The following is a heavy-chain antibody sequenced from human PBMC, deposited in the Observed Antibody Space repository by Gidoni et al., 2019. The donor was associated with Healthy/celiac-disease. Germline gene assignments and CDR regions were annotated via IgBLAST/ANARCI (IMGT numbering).Heavy chain of an antibody. Sequence: QLQLQESGPGLVKPSETLSLTCTVSGGSISSSSYYWGWIRQPPGKGLEWIGSIYYSGRTYYNPSLKSRVTISVDTSKNQFSLKLSSVTAADTAVYYCARPLYSSGWEGFDYWGQGTLVTVSS. CDR2: IYYSGRT. V-gene: IGHV4-39*01. CDR3: ARPLYSSGWEGFDY. CDR1: GGSISSSSYY. J-gene: IGHJ4*02. D-gene: IGHD6-19*01.